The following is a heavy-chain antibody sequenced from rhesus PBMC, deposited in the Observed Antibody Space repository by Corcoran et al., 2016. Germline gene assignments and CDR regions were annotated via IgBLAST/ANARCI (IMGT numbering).Heavy chain of an antibody. CDR2: IYGSGGST. Sequence: QVQLQESGPGLVKPSETLPLTCAVSGASISSNYWSWIRQAPGKGLEGIGRIYGSGGSTDYNPSLKSRVTISIDTSKNQFSLKLSSVTAADTAMYYCARNPYGSRAFDYWGQGVLVTVSS. J-gene: IGHJ4*01. D-gene: IGHD4-29*01. V-gene: IGHV4S2*01. CDR1: GASISSNY. CDR3: ARNPYGSRAFDY.